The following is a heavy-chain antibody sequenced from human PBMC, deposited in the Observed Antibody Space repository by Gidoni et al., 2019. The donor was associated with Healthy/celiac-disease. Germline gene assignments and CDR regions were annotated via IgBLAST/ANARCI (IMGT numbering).Heavy chain of an antibody. CDR2: INPNSGGK. D-gene: IGHD1-20*01. V-gene: IGHV1-2*02. CDR3: AGGAGSITGTYFDY. Sequence: QVQLVQSGAEVKKPGASVKVSCKASGYTFTGYYMHWVRQAPGQGLEWMGWINPNSGGKTYAQKFQGRVTMTRDTSISTPYMERSRLGSDDTAVYYCAGGAGSITGTYFDYWGQGTLVTVSS. J-gene: IGHJ4*02. CDR1: GYTFTGYY.